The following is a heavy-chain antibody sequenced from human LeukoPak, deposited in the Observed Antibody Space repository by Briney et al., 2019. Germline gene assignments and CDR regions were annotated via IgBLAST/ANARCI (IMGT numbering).Heavy chain of an antibody. D-gene: IGHD3-10*01. CDR3: AREAMVRGILDY. V-gene: IGHV4-61*02. CDR1: GDSISSGSYY. CDR2: ISTSGST. J-gene: IGHJ4*02. Sequence: SETLSLTCTVPGDSISSGSYYWNWIRQPAGKGLEWIGRISTSGSTNYNPSLKSRVTISADTSKNQFSLRLSSVTAADTAMYYCAREAMVRGILDYWGQGTLVTVSS.